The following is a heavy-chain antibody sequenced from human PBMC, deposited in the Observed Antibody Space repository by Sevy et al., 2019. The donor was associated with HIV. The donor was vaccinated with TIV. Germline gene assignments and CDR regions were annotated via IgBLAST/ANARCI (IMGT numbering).Heavy chain of an antibody. D-gene: IGHD6-19*01. CDR3: ARDDLRVAGSGYYFHS. V-gene: IGHV3-33*01. Sequence: GGSLRLSCAASGFSISGYGMHWVRQAPGKGLEWVAVIWNDGTNREYADSVKGRFTISRDNTKNTLYLQMNSLRVEDMGVYYCARDDLRVAGSGYYFHSWGQGTLVTVSS. J-gene: IGHJ4*02. CDR2: IWNDGTNR. CDR1: GFSISGYG.